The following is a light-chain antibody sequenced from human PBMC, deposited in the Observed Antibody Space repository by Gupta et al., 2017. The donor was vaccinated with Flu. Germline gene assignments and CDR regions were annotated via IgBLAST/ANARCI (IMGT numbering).Light chain of an antibody. Sequence: QSAQTQPRSVSGSPGQSVTISCTGTSNDVGGYDRVSWYKQRPGKAPNLIIYDVTERPSGVPDRFSGSKSGNSASLTISGLQAEDEADYYCSSHAGRVTWVFGTGTTVTVL. CDR1: SNDVGGYDR. V-gene: IGLV2-11*01. CDR3: SSHAGRVTWV. J-gene: IGLJ1*01. CDR2: DVT.